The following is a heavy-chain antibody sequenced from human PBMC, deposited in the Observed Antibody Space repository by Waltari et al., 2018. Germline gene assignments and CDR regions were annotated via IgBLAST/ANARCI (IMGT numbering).Heavy chain of an antibody. J-gene: IGHJ4*02. V-gene: IGHV4-39*01. CDR1: GTSVSTTNYF. D-gene: IGHD6-13*01. CDR2: IYFTGST. CDR3: ARGIWQQLAHFDS. Sequence: QLHLQLSGPGLVKPSETLSLTCAVPGTSVSTTNYFWGWIRPPPGKGLEWIGRIYFTGSTDYNPSLKSRVTISIDTSTNQFSLNLRSVTAADTAVYYCARGIWQQLAHFDSWGQGTLVTVSS.